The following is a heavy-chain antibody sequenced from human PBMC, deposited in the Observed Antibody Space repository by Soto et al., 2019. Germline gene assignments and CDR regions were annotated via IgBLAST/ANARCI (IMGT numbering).Heavy chain of an antibody. V-gene: IGHV3-23*01. CDR3: ARSKGGPAIAYGMDV. CDR2: ISGSGGST. Sequence: GGSLRLSCAASGFPFSSYAMSWVRQAPGKGLEWVSAISGSGGSTYYADSVKGRFTISRDNSKNTLYLQMNSLRAEDTAVYYCARSKGGPAIAYGMDVWGQGTTVTVSS. J-gene: IGHJ6*02. D-gene: IGHD2-21*01. CDR1: GFPFSSYA.